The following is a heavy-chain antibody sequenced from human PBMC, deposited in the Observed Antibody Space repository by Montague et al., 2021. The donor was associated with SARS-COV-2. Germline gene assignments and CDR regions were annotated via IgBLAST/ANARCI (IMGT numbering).Heavy chain of an antibody. V-gene: IGHV4-59*02. Sequence: SETLSLTCTVSGASVGSFYWSWVRQSPDNRLEWIGYIYSSGSTNYNPSLKSRVTISVDTSKNQFSLKLSSVTAADTAVYYCARYTRQIRLIVFDYGMDVWGQGTTVTVSS. J-gene: IGHJ6*02. CDR1: GASVGSFY. CDR2: IYSSGST. D-gene: IGHD4-17*01. CDR3: ARYTRQIRLIVFDYGMDV.